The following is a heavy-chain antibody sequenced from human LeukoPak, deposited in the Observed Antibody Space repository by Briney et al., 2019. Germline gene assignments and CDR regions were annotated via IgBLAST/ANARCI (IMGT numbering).Heavy chain of an antibody. V-gene: IGHV4-39*01. Sequence: SETLSLTCNVSGGSISSSSYYWGWIRQPPGKGLQWIGSIYYSGSTYYHPSHKSLITISVDTSKNQFSLKLSSAPAAATAVYYCARHRTVYYDSSGYWVWGQGTLVTVSS. CDR2: IYYSGST. CDR1: GGSISSSSYY. J-gene: IGHJ4*02. CDR3: ARHRTVYYDSSGYWV. D-gene: IGHD3-22*01.